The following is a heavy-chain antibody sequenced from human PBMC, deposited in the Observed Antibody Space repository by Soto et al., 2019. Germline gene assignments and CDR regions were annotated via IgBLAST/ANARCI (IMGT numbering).Heavy chain of an antibody. D-gene: IGHD2-2*01. CDR2: ISGSGSTI. CDR1: GFTFSDYY. J-gene: IGHJ4*02. CDR3: ARDCSSTSCYSY. Sequence: GGSLRLSCAASGFTFSDYYMTWVRQAPGKGLEWVSYISGSGSTIFYADSVKGRFTISRDNAKNSLFLQMNSLTVEDTALYYCARDCSSTSCYSYWGQGTLVTVSS. V-gene: IGHV3-11*01.